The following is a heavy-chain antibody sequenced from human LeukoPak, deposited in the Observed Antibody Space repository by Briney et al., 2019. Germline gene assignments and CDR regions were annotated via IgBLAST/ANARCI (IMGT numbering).Heavy chain of an antibody. Sequence: GGSLRLSCAASGFTFSSYGMHWVRQAPGKGLEWVAVIWYDGNNKYYADSVKGRFTISRDNSKNTLYLQMNSLRAEDTAVYYCARESGYSYGTSFDYWGQGTLVTVSS. CDR3: ARESGYSYGTSFDY. V-gene: IGHV3-33*01. J-gene: IGHJ4*02. CDR2: IWYDGNNK. D-gene: IGHD5-18*01. CDR1: GFTFSSYG.